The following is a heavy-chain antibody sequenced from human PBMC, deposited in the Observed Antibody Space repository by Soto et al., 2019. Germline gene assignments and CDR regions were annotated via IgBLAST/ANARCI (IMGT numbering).Heavy chain of an antibody. CDR2: ISAYNGNT. J-gene: IGHJ4*02. D-gene: IGHD2-15*01. Sequence: ASVKVSCKASGYTFTSYAMHWVRQAPGQRLEWMGWISAYNGNTNYAQKLQGRVTMTTDTSTSTAYMELRSLRSDDTAVYYCAREYVVLAAATPQAEAPLFDYWGQGTLVTVSS. CDR1: GYTFTSYA. V-gene: IGHV1-18*01. CDR3: AREYVVLAAATPQAEAPLFDY.